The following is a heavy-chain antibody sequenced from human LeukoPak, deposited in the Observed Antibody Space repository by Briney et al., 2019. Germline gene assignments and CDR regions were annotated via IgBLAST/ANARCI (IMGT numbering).Heavy chain of an antibody. CDR2: ISAYNGNT. CDR1: GYTFTSYG. CDR3: ARVDSNYYYYYMDV. V-gene: IGHV1-18*01. D-gene: IGHD4-11*01. Sequence: ASVKVSCKASGYTFTSYGISRVRQAPGQGLEWMGWISAYNGNTNYAQKLQGRVTMTTDTSTSTAYMELRSLRSDDTAVYYCARVDSNYYYYYMDVWGKGTTVTVSS. J-gene: IGHJ6*03.